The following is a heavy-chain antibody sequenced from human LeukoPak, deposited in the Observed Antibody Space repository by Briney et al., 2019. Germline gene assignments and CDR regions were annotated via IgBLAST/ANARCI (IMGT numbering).Heavy chain of an antibody. J-gene: IGHJ6*03. CDR1: GGSISSSSYY. V-gene: IGHV4-39*01. CDR3: ARHPWVRKQLVRVYYYYYMDV. Sequence: SETLSLTCTVSGGSISSSSYYWGWLRQPPGKGLEWIGSIYYSGSTYYNPSLKSRVTISVDTSKNQFSLKLSSVTAADTAVYYCARHPWVRKQLVRVYYYYYMDVWGKGTTVTVSS. CDR2: IYYSGST. D-gene: IGHD6-6*01.